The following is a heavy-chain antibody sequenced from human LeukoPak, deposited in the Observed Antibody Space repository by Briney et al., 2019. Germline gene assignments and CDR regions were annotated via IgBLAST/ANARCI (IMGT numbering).Heavy chain of an antibody. CDR2: INHSGSS. V-gene: IGHV4-34*01. Sequence: SETLSLTCAVYGESFSGFFWSWIRQPPGKGLEWIGEINHSGSSNYNASLKGRATMSVDASKNQVSLNLTSVTAADTAVYYCARGAMTAHSQYYHYMDVWGKGTTVTISS. CDR3: ARGAMTAHSQYYHYMDV. D-gene: IGHD2-15*01. J-gene: IGHJ6*03. CDR1: GESFSGFF.